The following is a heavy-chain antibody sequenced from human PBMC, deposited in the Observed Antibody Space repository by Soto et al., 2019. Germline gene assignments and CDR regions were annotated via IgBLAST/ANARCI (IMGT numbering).Heavy chain of an antibody. Sequence: SETLSLTCTVSGGSISSYYWSWIRQHPGKGLEWIGYIYYSGSTYYNPSLKSRVTISVDTSKNQFSLKLSSVTAADTAVYYCARGMEQWLTYYFDYWGQGTLVTVSS. V-gene: IGHV4-59*06. CDR2: IYYSGST. CDR1: GGSISSYY. J-gene: IGHJ4*02. CDR3: ARGMEQWLTYYFDY. D-gene: IGHD6-19*01.